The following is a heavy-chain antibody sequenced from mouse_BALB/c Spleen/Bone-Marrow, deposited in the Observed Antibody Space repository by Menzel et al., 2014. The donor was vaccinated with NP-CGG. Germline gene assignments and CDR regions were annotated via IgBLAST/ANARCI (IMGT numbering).Heavy chain of an antibody. V-gene: IGHV1-7*01. D-gene: IGHD2-14*01. CDR2: INPSTTYS. Sequence: VQLQQSGAELAKPGAPVKMSCKASGYTFTSYWMHWVKQRPGQGLEWIGYINPSTTYSAYNQKFKDKATLTADKSSSTAYMQLSSLTSEDSAVYYCALYYRYDYFDHWGQGTTLTVSS. CDR1: GYTFTSYW. CDR3: ALYYRYDYFDH. J-gene: IGHJ2*01.